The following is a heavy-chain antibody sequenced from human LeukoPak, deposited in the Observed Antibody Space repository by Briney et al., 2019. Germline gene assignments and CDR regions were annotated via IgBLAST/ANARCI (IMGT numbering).Heavy chain of an antibody. CDR2: IYTGGST. Sequence: GGSLRLSCSASGITVSSNYMSWVRQAPGKGLEWVSVIYTGGSTYYADSVKGRFTLSRDNSKNTLFLQMNSLRAEDTAVYYCVGDHGGYGVQLGKYWGQGTLVTVSS. V-gene: IGHV3-66*01. D-gene: IGHD4-23*01. CDR3: VGDHGGYGVQLGKY. CDR1: GITVSSNY. J-gene: IGHJ4*02.